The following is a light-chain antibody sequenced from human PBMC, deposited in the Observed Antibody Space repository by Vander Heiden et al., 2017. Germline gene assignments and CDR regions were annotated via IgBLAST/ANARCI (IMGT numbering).Light chain of an antibody. J-gene: IGLJ3*02. CDR1: SGSIASNY. V-gene: IGLV6-57*02. CDR3: QSYDSSNHLV. Sequence: NFMLTQPHSVSESPWKTVTISCTGSSGSIASNYVQWYQQRPGRAPTSAIDAEKQRPSGVPDRFSCSIDSSSNAASLTISGLKTEDDADYYCQSYDSSNHLVFGGGTKLTVL. CDR2: AEK.